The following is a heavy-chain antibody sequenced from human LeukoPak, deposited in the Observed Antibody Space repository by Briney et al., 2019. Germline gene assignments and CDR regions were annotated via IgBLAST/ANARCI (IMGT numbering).Heavy chain of an antibody. CDR1: GGSISTYY. J-gene: IGHJ4*02. V-gene: IGHV4-59*08. D-gene: IGHD1-26*01. CDR2: IYYSGST. Sequence: SETLSLTCTVSGGSISTYYWSWIRQPPGKGLEWIGYIYYSGSTNYNPSLKSRVTISVDTSKNQFSLKLSSVTAADTAVYYCARGEWDLLFDYWGQGTLVTVSS. CDR3: ARGEWDLLFDY.